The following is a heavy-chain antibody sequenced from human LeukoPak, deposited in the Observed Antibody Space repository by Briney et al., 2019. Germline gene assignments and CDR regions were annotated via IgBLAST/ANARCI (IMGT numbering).Heavy chain of an antibody. CDR3: ARVSVGAYQFDY. CDR2: IGSSSSTI. CDR1: GFTFSSYT. V-gene: IGHV3-48*04. D-gene: IGHD1-26*01. J-gene: IGHJ4*02. Sequence: GGSLRLSCAASGFTFSSYTMNWVRQAPGKGLEWVSYIGSSSSTIYYADSVKGRFTISRDNAKNSLYLQMNSLRAEDTAVYYCARVSVGAYQFDYWGQGTLVTVSS.